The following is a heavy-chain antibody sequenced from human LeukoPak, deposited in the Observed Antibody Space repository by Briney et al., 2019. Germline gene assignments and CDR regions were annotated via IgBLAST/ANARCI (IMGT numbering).Heavy chain of an antibody. D-gene: IGHD3-22*01. CDR3: ARSRYYYDSSGYYFDY. J-gene: IGHJ4*02. V-gene: IGHV3-7*01. CDR2: IKQDGSEK. CDR1: GFTFSSYW. Sequence: GGSLRLSCAASGFTFSSYWMSWVRQAPGKGLEWVANIKQDGSEKYYVDSVKGRFTISRDNAKNSLYLQMNSLRAEDTAVYYCARSRYYYDSSGYYFDYWGQGTLVTVSS.